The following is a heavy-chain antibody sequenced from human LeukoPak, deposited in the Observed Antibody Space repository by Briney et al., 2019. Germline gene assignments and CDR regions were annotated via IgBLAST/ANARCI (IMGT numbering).Heavy chain of an antibody. CDR1: GGSISSGGYS. Sequence: TSQTLSLTCAVSGGSISSGGYSWSWIRQPPGKGLEWIGYIYHSGSTYYNPSLKSRVTISVDRSKNQFSLKLSSVTAADTAVYYCARDGSIRGYYYGMDVWGQGTTVTVSS. D-gene: IGHD1-26*01. V-gene: IGHV4-30-2*01. J-gene: IGHJ6*02. CDR2: IYHSGST. CDR3: ARDGSIRGYYYGMDV.